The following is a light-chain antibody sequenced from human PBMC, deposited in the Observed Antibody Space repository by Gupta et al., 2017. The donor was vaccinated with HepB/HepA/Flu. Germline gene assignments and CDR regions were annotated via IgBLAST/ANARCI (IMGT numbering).Light chain of an antibody. J-gene: IGKJ1*01. CDR2: KAS. CDR3: QQYNSYPWT. CDR1: QSISSW. V-gene: IGKV1-5*03. Sequence: DIQMTQSPSTLSASVGDRVTITCRASQSISSWLAWYQQKPGEAPKLMIYKASTLESGVPSSLSGSGSGTEFNLTISSLQPDDFATYYCQQYNSYPWTCGQGTKVEIK.